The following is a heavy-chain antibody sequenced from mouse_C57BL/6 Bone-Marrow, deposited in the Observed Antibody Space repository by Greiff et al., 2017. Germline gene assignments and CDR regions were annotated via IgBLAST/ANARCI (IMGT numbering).Heavy chain of an antibody. Sequence: VQLQQSGPELVKPGASVKISCKASGYSFTDYNMNWVKQSNGKSLEWIGVINPNYGTTRYNQKFKGKATLTVYQSSSTAYMQLNCLTSEYSAVYYCAREVNYYGSPYAMDYWGQGTSVTVSA. CDR3: AREVNYYGSPYAMDY. J-gene: IGHJ4*01. CDR2: INPNYGTT. V-gene: IGHV1-39*01. CDR1: GYSFTDYN. D-gene: IGHD1-1*01.